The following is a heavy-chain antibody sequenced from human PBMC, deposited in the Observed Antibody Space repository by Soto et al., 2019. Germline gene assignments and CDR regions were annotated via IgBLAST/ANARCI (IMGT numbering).Heavy chain of an antibody. CDR2: VYYSGST. CDR1: GGSIFISY. CDR3: GRVPAGSSWFDP. Sequence: SETLSLTCTVSGGSIFISYWTWIRQPPGKGLEWIVNVYYSGSTNYNPSLKSRITISVDTSKNQFSLNLSSVTAADTAVYYCGRVPAGSSWFDPWGQRNLVTVSS. D-gene: IGHD1-7*01. V-gene: IGHV4-59*01. J-gene: IGHJ5*02.